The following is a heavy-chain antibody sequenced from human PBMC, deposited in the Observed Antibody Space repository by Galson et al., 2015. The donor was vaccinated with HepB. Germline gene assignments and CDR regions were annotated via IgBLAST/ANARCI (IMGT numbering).Heavy chain of an antibody. CDR3: VYTGDSSALWTWFDP. CDR2: IYWDEDK. V-gene: IGHV2-5*02. Sequence: PALVKPTQTLTLTCTFSEFSLSTAGVGVGWIRQPPGKALEWLAVIYWDEDKRYSPSLKSRLTITKDTSKNQVVLSMTNMDPVDTATYYCVYTGDSSALWTWFDPWGQGTLVTVSS. J-gene: IGHJ5*02. CDR1: EFSLSTAGVG. D-gene: IGHD3-22*01.